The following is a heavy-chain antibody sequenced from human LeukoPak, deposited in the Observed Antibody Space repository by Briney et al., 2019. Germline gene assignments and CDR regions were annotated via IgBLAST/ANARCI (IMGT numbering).Heavy chain of an antibody. CDR2: IYHSGST. V-gene: IGHV4-39*01. CDR3: AGSNYDNWFDP. D-gene: IGHD3-10*01. Sequence: SETLSLTCTVSGGSISSGSYYCGWIRQPPGKGLEWIGSIYHSGSTYYNPSLKSRVTLSVDTSKNQFFLKLSSVTAADTAVYYCAGSNYDNWFDPWGQGTLVSVSS. J-gene: IGHJ5*02. CDR1: GGSISSGSYY.